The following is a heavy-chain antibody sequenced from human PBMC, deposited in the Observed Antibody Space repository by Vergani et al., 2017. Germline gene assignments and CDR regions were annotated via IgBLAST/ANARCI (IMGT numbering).Heavy chain of an antibody. CDR3: AKASGADDSSGYYDY. Sequence: QVQLVESGGGVVQPGRSLRLSCAASGFTFSSYGMHWVRQAPGKGLEWVAVISYDGSNKFYADSVKGRFTISRDNSKNTLYLQMNSLRAEDTVVYYCAKASGADDSSGYYDYWGQGTLVTVSS. V-gene: IGHV3-30*18. CDR1: GFTFSSYG. D-gene: IGHD3-22*01. J-gene: IGHJ4*02. CDR2: ISYDGSNK.